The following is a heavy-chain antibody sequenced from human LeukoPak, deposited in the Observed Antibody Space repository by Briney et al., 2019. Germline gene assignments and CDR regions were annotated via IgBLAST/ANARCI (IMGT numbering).Heavy chain of an antibody. V-gene: IGHV3-23*01. CDR2: ITRSGEST. J-gene: IGHJ4*02. CDR3: AEGFDSSGYYYYFDY. Sequence: PGGSLRLSCAASGFTFSNYAMSWVRQAPGKGLEWVSSITRSGESTYYADSVKGRFTISRDSSKNMLSLQMNSLRAEDTAVYYCAEGFDSSGYYYYFDYWGQGTLVTVSS. CDR1: GFTFSNYA. D-gene: IGHD3-22*01.